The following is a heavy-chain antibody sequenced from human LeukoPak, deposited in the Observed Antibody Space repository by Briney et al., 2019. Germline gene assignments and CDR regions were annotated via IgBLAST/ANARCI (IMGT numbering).Heavy chain of an antibody. J-gene: IGHJ3*02. CDR3: AAFSVDTVMADGFDI. CDR1: GGSISGYY. V-gene: IGHV4-59*01. D-gene: IGHD5-18*01. CDR2: IYYDGST. Sequence: SETLSLTCTVSGGSISGYYWSWIRQPPGKGLEWIGYIYYDGSTNYNPSLKSRVTMSVDTSKNQFSLKLSSVAAADTAVYYCAAFSVDTVMADGFDIWGQGTMVTVSS.